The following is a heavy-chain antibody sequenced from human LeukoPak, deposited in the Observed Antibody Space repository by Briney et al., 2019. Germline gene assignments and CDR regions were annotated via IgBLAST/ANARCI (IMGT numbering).Heavy chain of an antibody. CDR2: IYHSGST. CDR3: ATGYSSTWYYFDY. Sequence: SETVSLTCTVSGDSISSYYWSWIRQPPGKGLEWIGYIYHSGSTNYNPSLKSRVTISADTSKDQFSLKLASVTAADTAVYYCATGYSSTWYYFDYWGQGTLVTVSS. D-gene: IGHD6-13*01. V-gene: IGHV4-59*01. CDR1: GDSISSYY. J-gene: IGHJ4*02.